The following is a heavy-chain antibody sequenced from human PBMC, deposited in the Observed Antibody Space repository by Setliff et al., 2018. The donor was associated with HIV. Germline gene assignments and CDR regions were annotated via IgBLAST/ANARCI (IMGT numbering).Heavy chain of an antibody. V-gene: IGHV3-7*03. CDR1: GFTFSSYW. Sequence: GESLKISCAASGFTFSSYWMSWVRQAPGRGLEWVANIKYDGSEEFYVDSVKGRFTISRDNAMNSLYLQMNSLRAEDTAVYYCARKKWAYYDTGYYYLYFYYYMDVWGKGTTVTVSS. D-gene: IGHD3-22*01. CDR3: ARKKWAYYDTGYYYLYFYYYMDV. CDR2: IKYDGSEE. J-gene: IGHJ6*03.